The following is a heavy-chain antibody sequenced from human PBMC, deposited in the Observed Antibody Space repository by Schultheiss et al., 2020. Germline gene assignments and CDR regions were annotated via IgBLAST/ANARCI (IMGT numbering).Heavy chain of an antibody. Sequence: GGSLRLSCAASGFTFSSYWMSWVRQAPGKGLEWVANIKQDGSEKYYVDSVKGRFTISRDNAKNSLYLQMNSLRAEDTAVYYCVRGYYYDSVRYYYYGMDVWGQGTTVTVSS. CDR2: IKQDGSEK. V-gene: IGHV3-7*03. D-gene: IGHD3-22*01. J-gene: IGHJ6*02. CDR3: VRGYYYDSVRYYYYGMDV. CDR1: GFTFSSYW.